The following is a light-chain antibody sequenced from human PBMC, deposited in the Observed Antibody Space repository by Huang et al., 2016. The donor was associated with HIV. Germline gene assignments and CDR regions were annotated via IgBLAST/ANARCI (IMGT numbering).Light chain of an antibody. Sequence: EIVLTQSPATLSLSPGERATLSCRASQRINNYLAWYQQKPGQAPRLLIYDASNRATGIPARFSGSGSGTDFSLTISSLEPEDFAVYYCQLRSNRLFTFGPGTKVDI. CDR3: QLRSNRLFT. V-gene: IGKV3-11*01. CDR1: QRINNY. CDR2: DAS. J-gene: IGKJ3*01.